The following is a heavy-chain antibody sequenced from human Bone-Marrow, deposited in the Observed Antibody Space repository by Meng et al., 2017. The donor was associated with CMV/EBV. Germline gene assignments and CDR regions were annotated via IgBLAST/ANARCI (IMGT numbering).Heavy chain of an antibody. CDR3: ARDVLRITIFGVVY. D-gene: IGHD3-3*01. CDR2: ISSSSSYI. Sequence: GESLKISCAASGFTFSSYSMNWVRQAPGKGLEWVSSISSSSSYIYYADSVKGRFTISRDNAKNSLYLQMNSLRAEDTAVYYCARDVLRITIFGVVYWGQGTLVTVSS. J-gene: IGHJ4*02. CDR1: GFTFSSYS. V-gene: IGHV3-21*01.